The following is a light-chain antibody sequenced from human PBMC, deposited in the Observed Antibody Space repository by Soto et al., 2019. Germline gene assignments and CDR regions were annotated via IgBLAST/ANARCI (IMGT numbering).Light chain of an antibody. Sequence: DIQMTQSPSSLSASVGDRVTITCRASQSISRYLNWYQQKPGKAPKLLIYAASSLQSGVPSRFSGSGSGTDFTLTISSLQPEDSATYSCQQSYSTPRLFTFGQGTNLEIK. CDR2: AAS. CDR3: QQSYSTPRLFT. J-gene: IGKJ2*01. V-gene: IGKV1-39*01. CDR1: QSISRY.